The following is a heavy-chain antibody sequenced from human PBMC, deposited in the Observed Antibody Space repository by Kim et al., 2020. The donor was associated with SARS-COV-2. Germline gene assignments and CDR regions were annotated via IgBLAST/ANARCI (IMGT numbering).Heavy chain of an antibody. J-gene: IGHJ4*02. CDR3: ARGHAYYDSSGSYYFDY. CDR1: GGSFSGYY. V-gene: IGHV4-34*01. D-gene: IGHD3-22*01. CDR2: INHSGST. Sequence: SETLSLTCAVYGGSFSGYYWSWIRQPPGKGLEWIGEINHSGSTNYNPSLKSRVTISVDTSKNQFSLKLSSVTAADTAVYYCARGHAYYDSSGSYYFDYWGQGTLVTVSS.